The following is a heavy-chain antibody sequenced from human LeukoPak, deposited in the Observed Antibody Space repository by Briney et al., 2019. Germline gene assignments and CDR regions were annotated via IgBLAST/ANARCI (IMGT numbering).Heavy chain of an antibody. J-gene: IGHJ5*02. Sequence: SETLSLTCAVYGGSFSGYYWSWIRQPPGKGLGWIGYIYYSGSTNYNPSLKSRVTISVDTSKNQFSLKLSSVTAADTAVYYCARGYYGSGSYGVPRFDPWGQGTLVTVSS. V-gene: IGHV4-59*01. CDR1: GGSFSGYY. D-gene: IGHD3-10*01. CDR2: IYYSGST. CDR3: ARGYYGSGSYGVPRFDP.